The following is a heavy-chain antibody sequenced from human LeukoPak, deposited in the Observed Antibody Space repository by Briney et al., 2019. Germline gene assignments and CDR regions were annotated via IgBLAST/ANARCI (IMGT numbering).Heavy chain of an antibody. J-gene: IGHJ4*02. V-gene: IGHV3-23*01. D-gene: IGHD2-2*01. CDR1: GFAFSSYA. CDR2: ISSSGGNT. CDR3: AKGYCSSTSCYAAYFDH. Sequence: EESLRLSCAASGFAFSSYAMSWVRQAPGKGLEWVSGISSSGGNTYYADSVKGRFTIYRDNSKNTLYLQMNSLRAEDTAVYYCAKGYCSSTSCYAAYFDHWGQGSLVTVSS.